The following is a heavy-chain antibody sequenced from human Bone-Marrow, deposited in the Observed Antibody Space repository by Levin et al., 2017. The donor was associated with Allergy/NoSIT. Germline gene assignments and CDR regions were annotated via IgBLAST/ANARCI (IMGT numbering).Heavy chain of an antibody. Sequence: GGSLRLSCAASGFAFSNFWMHWVRQAPGKGLVWVSRINSDGRSTSYADSVKGRFTISRDNARNTLYLQMNSLRVEDTAIYYCAKGPDDGSYFPGGYWGQGTLVIVSS. J-gene: IGHJ4*02. CDR1: GFAFSNFW. D-gene: IGHD1-26*01. CDR2: INSDGRST. CDR3: AKGPDDGSYFPGGY. V-gene: IGHV3-74*01.